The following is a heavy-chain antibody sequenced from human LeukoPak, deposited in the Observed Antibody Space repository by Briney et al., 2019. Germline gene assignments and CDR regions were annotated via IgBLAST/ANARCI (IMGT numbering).Heavy chain of an antibody. V-gene: IGHV3-7*01. CDR2: IKQDGSEK. D-gene: IGHD6-19*01. J-gene: IGHJ6*02. CDR3: ARVDGRYYYYYGMDV. Sequence: GWSLRLSCAASGFTFSTYCMSWVRQAPGKGLEWVANIKQDGSEKYYVDSVKGRFTISRDNAKNSLYLQMNSLRAEDTAVYYCARVDGRYYYYYGMDVWGQGTTVTVSS. CDR1: GFTFSTYC.